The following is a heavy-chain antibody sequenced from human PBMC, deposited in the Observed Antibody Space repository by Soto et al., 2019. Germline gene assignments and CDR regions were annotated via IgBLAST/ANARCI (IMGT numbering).Heavy chain of an antibody. D-gene: IGHD3-3*01. CDR2: ISSDGSSK. J-gene: IGHJ4*02. Sequence: GGSLRLSCVASGFTLTNNGMHWVRQAPGQGLEWVAVISSDGSSKYYADSVKGRFTISRDNSKNTLYLQMNSLRAEDTAVYYCAKESAPPRITIFGVVIRGGIDYWGQGTLVTVSS. CDR1: GFTLTNNG. V-gene: IGHV3-30*18. CDR3: AKESAPPRITIFGVVIRGGIDY.